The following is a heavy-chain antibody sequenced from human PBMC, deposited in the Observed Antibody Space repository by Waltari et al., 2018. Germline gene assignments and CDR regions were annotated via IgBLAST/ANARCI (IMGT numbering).Heavy chain of an antibody. CDR2: IIPILGIA. Sequence: VQLVQSGAEVKKPGATVKISCKVSGYTFTDYYMHWVQQAPGQGLEWMGGIIPILGIANYAQKFQGRVTITADESTSTAYMELSSLRSEDTAVYYCARETPYYDFWSGYYEWGQGTLVTVSS. CDR3: ARETPYYDFWSGYYE. V-gene: IGHV1-69*10. D-gene: IGHD3-3*01. J-gene: IGHJ4*02. CDR1: GYTFTDYY.